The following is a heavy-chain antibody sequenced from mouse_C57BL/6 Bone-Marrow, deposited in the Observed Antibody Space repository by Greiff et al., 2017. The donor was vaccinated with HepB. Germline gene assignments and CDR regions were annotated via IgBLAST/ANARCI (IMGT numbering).Heavy chain of an antibody. Sequence: VQLQQSGPELVKPGASVKIPCKASGYTFTDYNMDWVKQSHGKSLEWIGDINPNNGGTIYNQKFKGKATLTVDKSSSTAYMELRSLTSEDTAVYYCARNHYGSFLYYFDYWGQGTTLTVSS. CDR2: INPNNGGT. D-gene: IGHD1-1*01. V-gene: IGHV1-18*01. CDR3: ARNHYGSFLYYFDY. J-gene: IGHJ2*01. CDR1: GYTFTDYN.